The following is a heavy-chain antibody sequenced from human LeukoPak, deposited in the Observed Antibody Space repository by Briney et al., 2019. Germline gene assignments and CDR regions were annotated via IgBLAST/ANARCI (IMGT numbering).Heavy chain of an antibody. CDR2: IRYAGRNK. CDR1: GFTFSSYG. D-gene: IGHD3-10*01. V-gene: IGHV3-30*02. Sequence: GGSLRVSCVPPGFTFSSYGMHWVCQAPGKGLERVVFIRYAGRNKYYADSVKSRFTISRDNSKNTLYLQMNSLRAEDTAVYYCAKDAFAWGSGSFDYYYYYMDVWGKGTTVTISS. CDR3: AKDAFAWGSGSFDYYYYYMDV. J-gene: IGHJ6*03.